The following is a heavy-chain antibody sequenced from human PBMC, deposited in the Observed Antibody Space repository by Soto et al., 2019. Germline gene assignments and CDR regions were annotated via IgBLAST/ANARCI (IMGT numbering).Heavy chain of an antibody. Sequence: PSETLSLTCTVSGGSISSDYWSWIRQPPGKGLEWIGYIYYSGSTKYNPSLKSRVTISVDTSKSQLSLKLSSVTAADTAVYYCERGHVDYVGDAFDIWGQGTMVTVSS. CDR3: ERGHVDYVGDAFDI. J-gene: IGHJ3*02. CDR1: GGSISSDY. CDR2: IYYSGST. V-gene: IGHV4-59*13. D-gene: IGHD4-17*01.